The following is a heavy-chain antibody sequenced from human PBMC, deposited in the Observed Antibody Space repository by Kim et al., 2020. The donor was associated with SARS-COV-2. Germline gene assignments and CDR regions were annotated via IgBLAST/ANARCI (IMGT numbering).Heavy chain of an antibody. Sequence: SETLSLTCTVSAGSVNNARYYWSWIRQHPGKGLELIAFIHHSGSIYYNPSLESRVTMSIDTSKNQFSLNLHSVTAAYTAIYYCARDDTGNYSDCWGQGILVTVSA. CDR1: AGSVNNARYY. CDR2: IHHSGSI. CDR3: ARDDTGNYSDC. J-gene: IGHJ4*02. D-gene: IGHD1-26*01. V-gene: IGHV4-31*03.